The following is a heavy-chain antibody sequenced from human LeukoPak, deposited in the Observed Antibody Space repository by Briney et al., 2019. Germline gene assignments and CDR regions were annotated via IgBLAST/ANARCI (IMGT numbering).Heavy chain of an antibody. CDR3: AKDPPDFDDILTGYSDY. D-gene: IGHD3-9*01. V-gene: IGHV3-30*02. CDR1: GFTFSRYG. CDR2: IRFDGNNK. J-gene: IGHJ4*02. Sequence: GGSLRLSCAASGFTFSRYGMHWVRQAPVKGLEWVTFIRFDGNNKEYADSVRGRFTISRDNSKNMLYLQMNNLRVEDTAVYYCAKDPPDFDDILTGYSDYWGQGTLVTVSS.